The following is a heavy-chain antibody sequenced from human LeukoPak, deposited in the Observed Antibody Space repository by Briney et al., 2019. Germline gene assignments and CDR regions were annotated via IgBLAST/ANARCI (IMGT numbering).Heavy chain of an antibody. CDR1: GGSFSGYY. CDR2: INHSGST. J-gene: IGHJ3*02. Sequence: PSETLSLTCAVYGGSFSGYYWSWIRQPPGKGLEWIGEINHSGSTNYNPSLKSRVTISVDTSKNQFSLKLSSVTAADTAVYYCASEVQRKTGDNPDAFDIWGQGTMVTVSS. V-gene: IGHV4-34*01. D-gene: IGHD1-1*01. CDR3: ASEVQRKTGDNPDAFDI.